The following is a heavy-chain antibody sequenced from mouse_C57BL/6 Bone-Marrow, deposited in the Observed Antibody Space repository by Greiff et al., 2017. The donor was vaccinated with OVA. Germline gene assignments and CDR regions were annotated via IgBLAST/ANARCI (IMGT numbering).Heavy chain of an antibody. CDR3: TRGNGYDVDWYFDV. CDR1: GFNIKDDY. D-gene: IGHD2-2*01. V-gene: IGHV14-4*01. J-gene: IGHJ1*03. Sequence: VQLQQSGAELVRPGASVKLSCTASGFNIKDDYMHWVKQRPEQGLEWIGWIAPENGDTDYASKFQGKATLTADPSSNTAYLQLSSLTSEDTAVYYCTRGNGYDVDWYFDVWGTGTTVTVSS. CDR2: IAPENGDT.